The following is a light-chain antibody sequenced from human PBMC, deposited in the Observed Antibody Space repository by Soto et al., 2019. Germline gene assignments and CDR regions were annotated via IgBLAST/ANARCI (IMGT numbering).Light chain of an antibody. V-gene: IGKV2-28*01. J-gene: IGKJ1*01. Sequence: DIVMTQSPLSLTVTPGEPASISCRSSQSLLHSDGRNYLDWYLQKPGQSPQLLISLGSTRSSGVPDRFSGSGSGTDFTLRISGVEAEDAGVYYCMQALQAPPWTFGQWTKVEIK. CDR2: LGS. CDR3: MQALQAPPWT. CDR1: QSLLHSDGRNY.